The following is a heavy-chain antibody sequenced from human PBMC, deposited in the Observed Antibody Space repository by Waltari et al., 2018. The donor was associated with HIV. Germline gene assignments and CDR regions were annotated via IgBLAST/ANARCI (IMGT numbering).Heavy chain of an antibody. V-gene: IGHV4-39*07. CDR2: IYYSGST. CDR1: GGSISSSSYY. CDR3: ARTIAAAGGRVDY. D-gene: IGHD6-13*01. J-gene: IGHJ4*02. Sequence: QLQLQESGPGLVKPSETLSLTCTVSGGSISSSSYYWGWIRQPPGKGLEWIGSIYYSGSTYYNPSLKSRVTISVDTSKNQFSLKLSSVTAADTAVYYCARTIAAAGGRVDYWGQGTLVTVSS.